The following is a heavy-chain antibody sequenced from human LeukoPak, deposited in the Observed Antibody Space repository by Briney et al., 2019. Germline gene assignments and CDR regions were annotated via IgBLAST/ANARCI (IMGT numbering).Heavy chain of an antibody. J-gene: IGHJ6*03. V-gene: IGHV4-4*07. Sequence: SETLSLTCTVSGGFINNYWSWLRQPGGKGLEWIGRVYTSGITNYNPSLKSRITMSVDTSKNQFSLKLTSVTAADTAVYYCARHNGFDRGYYYYMDVWGKGTTFTVSS. D-gene: IGHD3-9*01. CDR2: VYTSGIT. CDR3: ARHNGFDRGYYYYMDV. CDR1: GGFINNY.